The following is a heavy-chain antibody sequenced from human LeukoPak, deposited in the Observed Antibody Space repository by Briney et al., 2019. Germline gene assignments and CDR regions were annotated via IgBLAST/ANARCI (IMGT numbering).Heavy chain of an antibody. V-gene: IGHV3-30*02. CDR3: AKVTTVTTPGLFDY. D-gene: IGHD4-11*01. CDR1: GFTFSSYG. CDR2: IGYDGSNK. J-gene: IGHJ4*02. Sequence: PGGSLRLSCAASGFTFSSYGMHWVRQAPGKGLEWVAFIGYDGSNKYYADSVKGRFTISRDNSKNTLYLQMNSLRAEDTAVYYCAKVTTVTTPGLFDYWGQGTLVTVSS.